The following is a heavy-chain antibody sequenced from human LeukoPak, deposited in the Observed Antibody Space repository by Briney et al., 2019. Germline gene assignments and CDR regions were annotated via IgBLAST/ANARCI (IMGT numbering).Heavy chain of an antibody. D-gene: IGHD6-19*01. CDR1: GYTFTSYG. J-gene: IGHJ4*02. Sequence: GASVKVSCKASGYTFTSYGISWVRQAPGQGLEWMAGISAYNGNTNYAQKLQGRVTMTTDTSTSTAYMELRSLRSDDTAVYYCARRYSSGWYRYFDYWGQGTLVTVSS. V-gene: IGHV1-18*04. CDR2: ISAYNGNT. CDR3: ARRYSSGWYRYFDY.